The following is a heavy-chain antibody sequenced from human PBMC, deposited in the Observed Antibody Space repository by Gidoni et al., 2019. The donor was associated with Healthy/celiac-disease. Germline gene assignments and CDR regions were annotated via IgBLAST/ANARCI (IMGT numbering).Heavy chain of an antibody. CDR2: IYYSGST. Sequence: HVQLQESGPGLVKPSHTLSLHCTVSRGSISSGGYYWSWIRQHPGKCLEWIGYIYYSGSTYYNQSLKSRVTISVDTSKKQFSRKLSSVTAADTAVYYCARVQVVTTMAGYFDYWGQGTLVTVSS. CDR3: ARVQVVTTMAGYFDY. D-gene: IGHD2-21*02. CDR1: RGSISSGGYY. J-gene: IGHJ4*02. V-gene: IGHV4-31*03.